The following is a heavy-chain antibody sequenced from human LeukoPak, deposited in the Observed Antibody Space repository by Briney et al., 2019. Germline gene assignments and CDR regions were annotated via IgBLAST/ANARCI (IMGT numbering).Heavy chain of an antibody. Sequence: GGSLRLSCAASGFTFSSYDMHWVRQAPGQGLEWVAFIKYDGNIKYYADSVKGRFTISRDNSKNTLYLQMNSLRAEDTAVYYCAKSSFDYWGQGTLVTVSS. J-gene: IGHJ4*02. V-gene: IGHV3-30*02. CDR3: AKSSFDY. CDR2: IKYDGNIK. CDR1: GFTFSSYD.